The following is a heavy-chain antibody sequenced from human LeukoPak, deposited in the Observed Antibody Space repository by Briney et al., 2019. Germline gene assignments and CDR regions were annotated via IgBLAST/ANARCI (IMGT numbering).Heavy chain of an antibody. CDR1: GFTLSSYG. J-gene: IGHJ4*02. Sequence: PGGSLRLSCAASGFTLSSYGMHWVRQAPGKGLEWVSFIRYDGRDKYYADSVRGRFIISRDNSKNTLYLQMNSLRAEDTAVYYCARARHYYDSSGYYPSGYWGQGTLVTVSS. CDR3: ARARHYYDSSGYYPSGY. CDR2: IRYDGRDK. V-gene: IGHV3-30*02. D-gene: IGHD3-22*01.